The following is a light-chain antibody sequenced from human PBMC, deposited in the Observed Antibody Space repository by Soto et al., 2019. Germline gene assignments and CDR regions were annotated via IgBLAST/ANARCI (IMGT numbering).Light chain of an antibody. Sequence: QPVLTQSPSASASLGASVKLTCTLSSGHSSYAIAWHQQQPEEGPRYLMKLNSDGSHSKGDGIPDRFSGSSSGAERYLTISRLQSEDEADYYCQTWGTGMRVFGGGTKVTVL. CDR3: QTWGTGMRV. CDR1: SGHSSYA. V-gene: IGLV4-69*01. CDR2: LNSDGSH. J-gene: IGLJ2*01.